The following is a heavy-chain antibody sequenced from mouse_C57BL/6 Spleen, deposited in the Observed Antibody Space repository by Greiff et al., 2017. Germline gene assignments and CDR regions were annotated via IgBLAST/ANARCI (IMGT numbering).Heavy chain of an antibody. Sequence: QVQLQQPGAELVKPGASVKLSCKASGYTFTSYWMHWVKQRPGQGLEWIGMIHPNSGSTNYNEKFKSKATLTVDKSSSTAYMQLSSLTSEDSAVYYCARGNSSYYYGSSFDYWGQGTTLTVSS. CDR2: IHPNSGST. D-gene: IGHD1-1*01. V-gene: IGHV1-64*01. CDR1: GYTFTSYW. CDR3: ARGNSSYYYGSSFDY. J-gene: IGHJ2*01.